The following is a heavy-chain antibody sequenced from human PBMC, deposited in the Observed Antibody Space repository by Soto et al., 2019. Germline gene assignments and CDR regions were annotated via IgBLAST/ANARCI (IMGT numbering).Heavy chain of an antibody. V-gene: IGHV1-18*01. CDR3: ARDRGSFGFDP. Sequence: ASVKVSCKASGYTFTSYGISWVRQAPGQGLEWMGWINTYNGNTNYAQKLQGRVAMTTDTSTSTAYMEVRSLRSDDTAVYYCARDRGSFGFDPWGQGTLVTVSS. CDR2: INTYNGNT. CDR1: GYTFTSYG. D-gene: IGHD6-19*01. J-gene: IGHJ5*02.